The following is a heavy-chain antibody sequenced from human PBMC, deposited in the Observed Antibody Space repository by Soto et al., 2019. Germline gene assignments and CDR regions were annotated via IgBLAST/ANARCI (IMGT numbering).Heavy chain of an antibody. CDR2: VYYRGNT. D-gene: IGHD3-9*01. J-gene: IGHJ4*02. Sequence: PSETLSLTCNVSGGSVSSSSYYWGWVRQPPGKGLEWIGSVYYRGNTYYNPSLESRVTISVEKTKNQISMKLMSLSAADTAVYYCGRLEGLATISYYFDYWGQGALVTVSS. CDR1: GGSVSSSSYY. CDR3: GRLEGLATISYYFDY. V-gene: IGHV4-39*01.